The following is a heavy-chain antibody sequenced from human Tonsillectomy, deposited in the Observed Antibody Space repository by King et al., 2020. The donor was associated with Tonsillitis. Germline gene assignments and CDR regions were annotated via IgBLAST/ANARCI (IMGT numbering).Heavy chain of an antibody. D-gene: IGHD1-26*01. CDR3: ARGGRDSGSPGRVDY. J-gene: IGHJ4*02. CDR1: GGSISSYY. CDR2: IYYSGST. Sequence: QLQESGPGLVKPSETLSLTCTVSGGSISSYYWNWIRQPPGKELEWIGYIYYSGSTNYNPSLKSRVTISVDTSQNQFSLKLTSVTAADPAVYYCARGGRDSGSPGRVDYWGQGTLVTVSS. V-gene: IGHV4-59*01.